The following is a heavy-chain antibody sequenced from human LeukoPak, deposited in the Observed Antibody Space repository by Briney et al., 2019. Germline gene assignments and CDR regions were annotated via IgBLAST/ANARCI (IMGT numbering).Heavy chain of an antibody. V-gene: IGHV1-2*02. J-gene: IGHJ4*02. CDR2: INPNSGAT. CDR3: VRGGGTSWFDY. CDR1: GYTFTRYN. Sequence: ASVKVSCKVSGYTFTRYNFHWVRQAPGQGLEWMGWINPNSGATNYAQKFQGRVTLTSDTSTSTAYTEVNGLRSDDTAVYSCVRGGGTSWFDYWGQGTPVTVSS. D-gene: IGHD6-13*01.